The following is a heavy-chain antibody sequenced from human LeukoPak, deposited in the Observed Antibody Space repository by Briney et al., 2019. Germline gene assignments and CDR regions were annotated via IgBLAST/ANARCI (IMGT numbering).Heavy chain of an antibody. Sequence: ASVKVSCKASGGTFSSYAISWVRQAPGKGLEWMGGFDPEDGETIYAQKFQGRVTMTEDTSTDTAYMELSSLRSEDTAVYYCATIGYSYSEGPRLRPHYYYMDVWGKGTTVTVSS. CDR3: ATIGYSYSEGPRLRPHYYYMDV. CDR2: FDPEDGET. CDR1: GGTFSSYA. V-gene: IGHV1-24*01. J-gene: IGHJ6*03. D-gene: IGHD5-18*01.